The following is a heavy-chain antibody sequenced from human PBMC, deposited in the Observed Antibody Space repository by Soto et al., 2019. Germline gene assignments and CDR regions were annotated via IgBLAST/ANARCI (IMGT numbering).Heavy chain of an antibody. J-gene: IGHJ4*02. CDR3: ARDSKGSSGSAADY. Sequence: LRLSCAASGFTFSSYSMSWVRQAPGKGLEWVSYISSSSSTIYYADSVKGRFTISRDNAKNSLYLQMNSLRDEDTVVYYCARDSKGSSGSAADYWGQGTLVTVSS. D-gene: IGHD3-22*01. V-gene: IGHV3-48*02. CDR1: GFTFSSYS. CDR2: ISSSSSTI.